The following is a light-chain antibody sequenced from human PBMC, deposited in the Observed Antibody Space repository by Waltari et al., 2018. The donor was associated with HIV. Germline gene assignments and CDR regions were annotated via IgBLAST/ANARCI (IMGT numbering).Light chain of an antibody. CDR3: SSYTSSSTQV. J-gene: IGLJ3*02. Sequence: QSALTQPASVSGSPGQSIPISCTGTSSHVGGYNYVSWYQQHPGKAPKLMIYEVSNRPSGVSNRFSGSKSGNTASLTISGLQAEDEADYYCSSYTSSSTQVFGGGTKVTVL. CDR2: EVS. CDR1: SSHVGGYNY. V-gene: IGLV2-14*03.